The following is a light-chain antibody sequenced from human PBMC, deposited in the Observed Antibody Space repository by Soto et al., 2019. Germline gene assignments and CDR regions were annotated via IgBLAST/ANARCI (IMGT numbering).Light chain of an antibody. J-gene: IGKJ2*01. Sequence: EIVLTQSPDTLSLSPGERATLSCRASQSVRSYLAWYQQKPGQAPRLLIYDASNRATGIPARFSGRGSGTDFTLTLSSLEPEDFAVYYCQQRSNWPPGYTFGQGTKLEIK. CDR3: QQRSNWPPGYT. V-gene: IGKV3-11*01. CDR2: DAS. CDR1: QSVRSY.